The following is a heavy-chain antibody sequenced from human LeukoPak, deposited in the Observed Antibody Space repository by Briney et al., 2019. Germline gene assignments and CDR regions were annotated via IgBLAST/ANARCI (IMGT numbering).Heavy chain of an antibody. CDR3: ARVKAPPLTFDY. CDR1: GFTVSSNY. CDR2: IYSGGST. Sequence: GGSLRLSCAASGFTVSSNYMSWVRQAPGKGLEWVSVIYSGGSTYYADSVKGRFTISRDNSKNTLYLQMNSLRAEDTAVYYCARVKAPPLTFDYWGQGTLVTVSS. V-gene: IGHV3-66*01. J-gene: IGHJ4*02.